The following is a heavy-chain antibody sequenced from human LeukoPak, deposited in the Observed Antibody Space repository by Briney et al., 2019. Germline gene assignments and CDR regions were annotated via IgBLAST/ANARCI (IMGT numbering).Heavy chain of an antibody. CDR1: GGSISSGGYY. J-gene: IGHJ4*02. Sequence: SQTLSLTCTVSGGSISSGGYYWSWIHQHPGKGLEWIGYIYYSGSTYYNPSLKSRVTISVDTSKNQFSLKLSSVTAADTAVYYCARVNIAARPPGSFDYWGQGTLVTVSS. V-gene: IGHV4-31*03. D-gene: IGHD6-6*01. CDR3: ARVNIAARPPGSFDY. CDR2: IYYSGST.